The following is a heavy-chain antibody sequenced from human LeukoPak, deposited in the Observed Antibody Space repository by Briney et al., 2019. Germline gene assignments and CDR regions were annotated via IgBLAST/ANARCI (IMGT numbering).Heavy chain of an antibody. CDR2: ISSNGGST. J-gene: IGHJ3*02. D-gene: IGHD2-15*01. V-gene: IGHV3-64*05. Sequence: GGSLRLSCSASGFTFSSYAMHWVRQAPGKGLEYVSAISSNGGSTYYAESVKGRFTISRDNSKNTLYIQMSSLRAEDTAVYYCAREADCSGGSCYRGAFDIWGQGTMVTVSS. CDR1: GFTFSSYA. CDR3: AREADCSGGSCYRGAFDI.